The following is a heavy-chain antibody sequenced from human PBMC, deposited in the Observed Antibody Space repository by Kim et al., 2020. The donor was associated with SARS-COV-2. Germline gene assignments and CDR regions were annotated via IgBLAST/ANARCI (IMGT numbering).Heavy chain of an antibody. Sequence: GGSLRLSCAASGFTFSSYSMNWVRQAPGKGLEWVSYISSSSSTIYYADSVKGRLTISRDNAKNSLYLQMNSLRSEDTDVYYCARDLIRGVTYYYYGMDVWAHATTFIVSS. CDR1: GFTFSSYS. CDR2: ISSSSSTI. CDR3: ARDLIRGVTYYYYGMDV. V-gene: IGHV3-48*04. J-gene: IGHJ6*01. D-gene: IGHD3-10*01.